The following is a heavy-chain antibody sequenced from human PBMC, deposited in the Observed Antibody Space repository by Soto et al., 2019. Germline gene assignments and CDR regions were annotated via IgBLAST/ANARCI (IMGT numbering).Heavy chain of an antibody. CDR3: AKILEMATITGYFDY. J-gene: IGHJ4*02. CDR1: GFTFSSYG. Sequence: PGGSLRLSCAASGFTFSSYGMHWVRQAPGKGLEWVAVISYDGSNKYYADSVKGRFTISRDNSKNTLYLQMNSLRAEDTAVYYCAKILEMATITGYFDYWGQGTLVTVSS. V-gene: IGHV3-30*18. CDR2: ISYDGSNK. D-gene: IGHD5-12*01.